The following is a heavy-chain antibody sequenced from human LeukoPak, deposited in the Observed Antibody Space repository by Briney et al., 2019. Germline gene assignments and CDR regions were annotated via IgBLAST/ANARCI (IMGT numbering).Heavy chain of an antibody. V-gene: IGHV3-7*01. J-gene: IGHJ4*02. CDR2: IQEDGSEQ. CDR3: ARDTYRFFDY. CDR1: GFTFTDYW. Sequence: PGGSLRLSCAASGFTFTDYWMGWVRQAPGKGLEWVANIQEDGSEQYYVDSVKGRFTISRDNAKNSLYLHMNSLRAEDAAVYYCARDTYRFFDYWGRGTLVTVSS.